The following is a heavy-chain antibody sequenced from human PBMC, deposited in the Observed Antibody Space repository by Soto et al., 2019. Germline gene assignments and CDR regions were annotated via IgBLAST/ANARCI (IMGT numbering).Heavy chain of an antibody. D-gene: IGHD1-26*01. CDR3: ARGTVGSMAV. Sequence: QVQLVQSGAEVKKPGASVKVSCKASGSTFSRYAMHWVRQAPGQRLEWMGWINAGNGNTKYSQKFQGRVSITRDTSANTAYMEQSSLRSEDTAVYYCARGTVGSMAVWGQGTMVIVSS. J-gene: IGHJ3*01. V-gene: IGHV1-3*01. CDR1: GSTFSRYA. CDR2: INAGNGNT.